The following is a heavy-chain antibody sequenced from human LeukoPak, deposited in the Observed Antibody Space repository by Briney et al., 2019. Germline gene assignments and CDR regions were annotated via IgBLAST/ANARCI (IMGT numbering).Heavy chain of an antibody. CDR1: GYTFTGYY. D-gene: IGHD1-26*01. V-gene: IGHV1-2*02. Sequence: ASVKVSCKASGYTFTGYYMHWVRQAPGQGLEWMGWINPNSGGTNYAQKFQGRVTMTRDTSISTAYMELSRLRSDDTAVYYCARGLGTGRSGSYWGVSWFDYWGQGTLVTVSS. J-gene: IGHJ4*02. CDR3: ARGLGTGRSGSYWGVSWFDY. CDR2: INPNSGGT.